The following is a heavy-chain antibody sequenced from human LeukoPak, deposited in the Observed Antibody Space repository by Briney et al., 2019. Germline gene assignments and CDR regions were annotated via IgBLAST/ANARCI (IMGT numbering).Heavy chain of an antibody. V-gene: IGHV1-18*01. CDR1: GYSFRNYG. CDR2: ISPYSGST. CDR3: ARVIGATHAFDI. Sequence: ASVKVSCKASGYSFRNYGISWVRQAPGQGLEWMGWISPYSGSTDYPQKFKGRVTMSTDTSTSTAYMELRSLRSDDTAVYYCARVIGATHAFDIWGQGTMVTVSS. J-gene: IGHJ3*02.